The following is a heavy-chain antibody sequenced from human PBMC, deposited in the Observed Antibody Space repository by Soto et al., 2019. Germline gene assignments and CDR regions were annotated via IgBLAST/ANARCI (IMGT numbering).Heavy chain of an antibody. V-gene: IGHV1-3*01. D-gene: IGHD3-10*01. CDR3: ARGRVWGSGSYFTLPRPRYYGMDV. Sequence: ASVKVSCKASGYTFTSYAMHWVRQAPGQGLEWMGWIYVGNGNTKYSQKFQGRVTITRDTSATTAYMELSSLRSEDTAVYYCARGRVWGSGSYFTLPRPRYYGMDVWGQGTTVTVSS. J-gene: IGHJ6*02. CDR1: GYTFTSYA. CDR2: IYVGNGNT.